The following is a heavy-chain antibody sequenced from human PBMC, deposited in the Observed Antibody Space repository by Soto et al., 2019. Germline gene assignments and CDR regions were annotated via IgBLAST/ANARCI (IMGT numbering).Heavy chain of an antibody. CDR1: GYTFTSYA. D-gene: IGHD2-15*01. J-gene: IGHJ6*03. Sequence: QVQLVQSGAEVKKPGASVKVSCKASGYTFTSYAMHWVRQAPGQRLEWMGWINAGNGNTKYSQKFQGRVTITRDTSASTAHMELSSLRSEDTAVYYCARGALGVVAATPNYYYYYYMDVWGKGTTVTVSS. V-gene: IGHV1-3*01. CDR2: INAGNGNT. CDR3: ARGALGVVAATPNYYYYYYMDV.